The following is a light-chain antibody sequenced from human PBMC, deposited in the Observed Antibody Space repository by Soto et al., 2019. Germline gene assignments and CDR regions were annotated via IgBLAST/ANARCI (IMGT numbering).Light chain of an antibody. J-gene: IGKJ1*01. CDR1: QSVSSN. Sequence: EIVMAQSPASLSLSPGERATLSCVGSQSVSSNLAWYQQKPGQAPRLIIYGASTRATGIPARFTGSGSGTEFTLTISSLQSEDFAVYYCQQYHIWPPWTSGQGTKVDI. CDR3: QQYHIWPPWT. CDR2: GAS. V-gene: IGKV3-15*01.